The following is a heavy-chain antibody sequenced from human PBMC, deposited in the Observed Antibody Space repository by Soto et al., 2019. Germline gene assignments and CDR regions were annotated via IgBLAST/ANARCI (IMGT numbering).Heavy chain of an antibody. D-gene: IGHD3-3*01. V-gene: IGHV1-69*06. Sequence: ASVKVSCKASGGTFSSYAISWVRQAPGQGLEWMGGIIPIFGTANYAQKFQGRVTITADKSTSTAYMELSSLRSEDTAVYYCARVPPVDYDFWSGYYTGDYYYGMDVWGQGTTVTVSS. CDR2: IIPIFGTA. CDR1: GGTFSSYA. CDR3: ARVPPVDYDFWSGYYTGDYYYGMDV. J-gene: IGHJ6*02.